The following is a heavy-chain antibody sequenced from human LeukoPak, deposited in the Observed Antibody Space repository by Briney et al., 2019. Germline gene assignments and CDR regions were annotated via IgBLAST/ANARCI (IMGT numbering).Heavy chain of an antibody. J-gene: IGHJ5*02. CDR3: AKLGDSST. Sequence: SQTLSLTCAISGDSVSSNSAAWSWIRQSPSRGLEWLGRTYYRSKWYNDYALSVKSRIIINPDTSKNQFPLQLNSVTPEDTAVYYCAKLGDSSTWGQGTLVTVSS. CDR1: GDSVSSNSAA. D-gene: IGHD6-19*01. V-gene: IGHV6-1*01. CDR2: TYYRSKWYN.